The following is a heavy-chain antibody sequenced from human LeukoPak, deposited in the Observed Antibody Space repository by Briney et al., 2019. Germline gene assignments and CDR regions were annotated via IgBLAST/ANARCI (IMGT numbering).Heavy chain of an antibody. D-gene: IGHD3-10*01. CDR2: ISPYNGNT. CDR3: ARDLYYYGSGSYYDVFDV. Sequence: GASVKVSCKASGYTFTSYGISWVRQAPGQGLEWMGWISPYNGNTYYAQKLQGRVTMTTDTSTSTAYMELRSLRSDDTAIYYCARDLYYYGSGSYYDVFDVWGQGTMVTVSS. CDR1: GYTFTSYG. J-gene: IGHJ3*01. V-gene: IGHV1-18*01.